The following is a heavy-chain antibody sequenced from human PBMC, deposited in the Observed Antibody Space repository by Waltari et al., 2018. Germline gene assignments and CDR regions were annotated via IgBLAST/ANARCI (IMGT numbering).Heavy chain of an antibody. CDR3: ARHLSDYYGSGTGY. D-gene: IGHD3-10*01. V-gene: IGHV4-38-2*01. CDR1: GYSISSGYY. Sequence: QVQLQESGPGLVKPSETLSLTCAVSGYSISSGYYWGWFRQPPGKGLEWIGSIYHSGSTYYNPSLKSRVTISVDTSKNQFSLKLSSVTAADTAVYYCARHLSDYYGSGTGYWGQGTLVTVSS. J-gene: IGHJ4*02. CDR2: IYHSGST.